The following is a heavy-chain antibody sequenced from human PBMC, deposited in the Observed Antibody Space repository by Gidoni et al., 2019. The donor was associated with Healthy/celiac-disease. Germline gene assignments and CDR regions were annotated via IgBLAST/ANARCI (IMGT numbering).Heavy chain of an antibody. J-gene: IGHJ5*01. CDR2: ISRNSGTI. CDR1: GFTFGARS. V-gene: IGHV3-48*02. Sequence: EVPLVESGGGLVQPGGSLRLSWAASGFTFGARSRTWVRQAPGMGLGWISYISRNSGTIYYAGSVKGRFTISRDNAKNSLYLQMNSLRDEDTAVYYCVRDSWMYYGSGNWFDSWGQGTMVTVSS. CDR3: VRDSWMYYGSGNWFDS. D-gene: IGHD3-10*01.